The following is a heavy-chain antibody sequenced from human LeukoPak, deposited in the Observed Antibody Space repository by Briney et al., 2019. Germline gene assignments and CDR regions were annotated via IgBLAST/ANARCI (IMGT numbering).Heavy chain of an antibody. CDR2: INPNSGGT. CDR1: GYTFTDYY. J-gene: IGHJ4*02. CDR3: ARDQYIY. V-gene: IGHV1-2*04. D-gene: IGHD6-6*01. Sequence: ASVKVSCKASGYTFTDYYMHWVRQAPGQGLEWMGWINPNSGGTNYAQEFRGWVTMTSDTSISTAYMELSRLTSDDTAVYYCARDQYIYWGQGTLVTVSS.